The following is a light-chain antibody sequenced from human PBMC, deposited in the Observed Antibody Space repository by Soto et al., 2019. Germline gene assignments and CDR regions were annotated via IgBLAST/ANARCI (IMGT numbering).Light chain of an antibody. CDR2: DVS. V-gene: IGLV2-14*03. CDR1: SSDIGGYTY. J-gene: IGLJ1*01. Sequence: QSALTQPASVSGSPGQSITISCTGTSSDIGGYTYVSWYQQHPGKAPELMIYDVSNRPSGVSNRFSGSKSGNKASLTLSGLQAEDEAEYYCSSYSRSGNYVFGTGTKLTVL. CDR3: SSYSRSGNYV.